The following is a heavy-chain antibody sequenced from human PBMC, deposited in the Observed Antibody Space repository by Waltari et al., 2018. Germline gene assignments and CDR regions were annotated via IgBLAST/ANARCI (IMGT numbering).Heavy chain of an antibody. CDR3: ARLDSPMVRGVLFDY. CDR2: IYYGGSS. D-gene: IGHD3-10*01. J-gene: IGHJ4*02. CDR1: GGPISRRRYY. V-gene: IGHV4-39*01. Sequence: QLQLQESGPGLVKPSETLSLTCPVSGGPISRRRYYWAWIRQTPAKGLEWIGNIYYGGSSYYNPSLKGRVTISVDTFKNQFSLKVNSVTAADTAVYFCARLDSPMVRGVLFDYWGRGSLVTVSS.